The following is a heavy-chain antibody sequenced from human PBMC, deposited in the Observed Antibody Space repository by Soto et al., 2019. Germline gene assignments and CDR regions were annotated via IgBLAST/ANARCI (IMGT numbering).Heavy chain of an antibody. CDR3: VKERSGHSYAES. CDR2: ISGSGDRT. D-gene: IGHD5-18*01. J-gene: IGHJ5*02. Sequence: EVQLLESGGGLVQPGGSLRLSCAASGFTFSNYAMSWLRQPPGKGLEWVSAISGSGDRTYYADSVKGRFTISRDNSKNTLYLQMNSLRVEDSAVYYCVKERSGHSYAESCGQGTLVTVSS. V-gene: IGHV3-23*01. CDR1: GFTFSNYA.